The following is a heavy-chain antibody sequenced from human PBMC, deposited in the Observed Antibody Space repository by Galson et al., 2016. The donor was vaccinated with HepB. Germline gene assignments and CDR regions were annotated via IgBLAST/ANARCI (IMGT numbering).Heavy chain of an antibody. CDR1: GFTFRDST. V-gene: IGHV3-23*01. J-gene: IGHJ2*01. CDR3: AKDGGTWGYYYGDWNLDL. CDR2: ITGSGVSS. Sequence: SLRLSCAASGFTFRDSTMTWVRQAPGKGLEWVSTITGSGVSSYYADSVRGRFTISSDNSKNHVYLQMNSLRADDTAVYYCAKDGGTWGYYYGDWNLDLWGRGTLVTVSS. D-gene: IGHD3-22*01.